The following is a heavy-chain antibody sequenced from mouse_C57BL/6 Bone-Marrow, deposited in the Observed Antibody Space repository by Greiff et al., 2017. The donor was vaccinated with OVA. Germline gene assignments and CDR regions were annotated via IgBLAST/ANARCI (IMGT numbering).Heavy chain of an antibody. CDR3: ARSLTTVVAHFDY. CDR1: GYTFTDYY. V-gene: IGHV1-76*01. Sequence: QVQLKESGAELVRPGASVKLSCKASGYTFTDYYINWVKQTPGQGLEWIARIYPGSGNTYYNEKFKGKATLTAEKSSSTAYMQLSSLTSEDSAVYFCARSLTTVVAHFDYWGQGTTLTVSS. D-gene: IGHD1-1*01. J-gene: IGHJ2*01. CDR2: IYPGSGNT.